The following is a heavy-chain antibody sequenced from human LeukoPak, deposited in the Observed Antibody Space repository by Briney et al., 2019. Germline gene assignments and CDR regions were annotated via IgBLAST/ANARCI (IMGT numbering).Heavy chain of an antibody. V-gene: IGHV4-39*07. J-gene: IGHJ3*02. CDR3: ARRGYCRTANCNDAFDI. CDR2: IYYSGST. Sequence: GSLRLSCAASGFTVSSNYMSWVRQPPGKGLEWIGSIYYSGSTYYNPSLKSRVTISVDTSKNQFSLKMSSVTAADTAVYYCARRGYCRTANCNDAFDIWGRGTMVTVSS. CDR1: GFTVSSNY. D-gene: IGHD2-2*03.